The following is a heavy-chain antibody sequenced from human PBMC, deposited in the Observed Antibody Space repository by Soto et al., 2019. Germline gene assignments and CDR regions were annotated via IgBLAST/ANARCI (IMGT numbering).Heavy chain of an antibody. Sequence: QVQLVQSGAEVKKPGASVKVSCKASGYTFSNYAISWVRQAPGQRLEWMGWISTDDGYTNYARDRVTMTKDSSTNTAYMELRSLRSDDTAIYYCARDRLHSGYDGDYWGQGTLVTVSS. CDR3: ARDRLHSGYDGDY. CDR1: GYTFSNYA. D-gene: IGHD5-12*01. CDR2: ISTDDGYT. J-gene: IGHJ4*02. V-gene: IGHV1-18*01.